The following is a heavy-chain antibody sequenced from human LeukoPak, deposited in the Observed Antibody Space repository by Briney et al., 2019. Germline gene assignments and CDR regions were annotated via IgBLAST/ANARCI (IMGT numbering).Heavy chain of an antibody. CDR2: ISSSSSTI. CDR3: ARGSTIAAAGTTDY. J-gene: IGHJ4*02. D-gene: IGHD6-13*01. V-gene: IGHV3-48*04. Sequence: GGSLRLSCAASGFTLSSYSMNWVRQAPGKGLEWVSYISSSSSTIYYADSVKGRFTISRDNAKNSLYLQMNSLRAEDTAVHYCARGSTIAAAGTTDYWGQGTLVTVSS. CDR1: GFTLSSYS.